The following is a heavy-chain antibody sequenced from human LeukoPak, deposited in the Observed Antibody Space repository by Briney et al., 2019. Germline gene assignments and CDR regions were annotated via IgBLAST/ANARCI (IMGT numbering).Heavy chain of an antibody. CDR3: VRDVGGDSDGFDS. CDR1: GFTFSSYW. V-gene: IGHV3-7*01. J-gene: IGHJ4*02. Sequence: GGSLRLSCAASGFTFSSYWMTWVRQAPGKGLEWVANIKQDGSDKYYVDSVKGRFTISRDNAKNSLYLQMNSLRAEDTATYYCVRDVGGDSDGFDSWGQGTLVIVSS. D-gene: IGHD2-21*02. CDR2: IKQDGSDK.